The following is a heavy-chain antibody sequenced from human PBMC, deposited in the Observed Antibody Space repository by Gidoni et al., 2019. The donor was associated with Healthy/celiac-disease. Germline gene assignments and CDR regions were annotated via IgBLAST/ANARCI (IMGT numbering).Heavy chain of an antibody. CDR2: IYYSGST. V-gene: IGHV4-39*01. J-gene: IGHJ6*03. CDR3: ARKRVSYYYYYMDV. Sequence: SIYYSGSTYYNPSLKSRVTISVDTSKNQFSLKLSSVTAADTAVYYCARKRVSYYYYYMDVWGKGTTVTVSS.